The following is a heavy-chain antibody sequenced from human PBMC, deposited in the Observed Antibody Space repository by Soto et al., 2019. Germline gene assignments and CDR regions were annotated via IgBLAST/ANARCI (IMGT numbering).Heavy chain of an antibody. CDR3: AKMEGMDPWAYSFDY. J-gene: IGHJ4*02. D-gene: IGHD2-2*03. CDR1: GFTFSDFA. CDR2: IYGGGNGP. V-gene: IGHV3-23*01. Sequence: EVKVLESGGGLVQPGGSLRLSCAATGFTFSDFAMSWVRQAPGKGLEWVSGIYGGGNGPHYADSVKGRVTISRDHCKSPSYFQMRSLSDEDTAVYYCAKMEGMDPWAYSFDYWGQGTLVTVSS.